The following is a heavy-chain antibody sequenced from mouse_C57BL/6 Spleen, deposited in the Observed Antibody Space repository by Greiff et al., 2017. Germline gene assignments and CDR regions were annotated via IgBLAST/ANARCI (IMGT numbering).Heavy chain of an antibody. CDR1: GYTFTSYW. J-gene: IGHJ2*01. V-gene: IGHV1-59*01. D-gene: IGHD3-2*02. CDR3: ARRVDSSGVFDY. CDR2: IDPSDSYT. Sequence: VQLKQPGAELVRPGTSVKLSCKASGYTFTSYWMHWVKQRPGQGLEWIGVIDPSDSYTNYNQKFKGKATLTVDTSSSTAYMQLSSLTSEDAAVYYCARRVDSSGVFDYWGQGTTLTVSS.